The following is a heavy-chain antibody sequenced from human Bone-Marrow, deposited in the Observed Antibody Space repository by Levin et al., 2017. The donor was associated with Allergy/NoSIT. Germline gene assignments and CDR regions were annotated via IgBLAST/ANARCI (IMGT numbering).Heavy chain of an antibody. CDR3: ARQRDSGDSVALDY. D-gene: IGHD4-17*01. V-gene: IGHV5-10-1*01. CDR1: GYTFTTYW. CDR2: IDPSDSYL. Sequence: KVSCKASGYTFTTYWITWVRHMPGKGLEWIGRIDPSDSYLHYGPSFRGHVTISTDNSVTTAYLQWNSLKASDTGIYYCARQRDSGDSVALDYWGRGTLVTVSS. J-gene: IGHJ4*02.